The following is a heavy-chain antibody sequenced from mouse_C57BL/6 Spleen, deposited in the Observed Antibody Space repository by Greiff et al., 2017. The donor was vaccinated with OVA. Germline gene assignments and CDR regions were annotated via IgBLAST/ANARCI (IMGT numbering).Heavy chain of an antibody. CDR3: TTPTGTGWFAY. CDR1: GFNIKDDY. D-gene: IGHD4-1*02. V-gene: IGHV14-4*01. Sequence: DVKLQESGAELVRPGASVKLSCTASGFNIKDDYMHWVKQRPEQGLEWIGWIDPENGDTEYASKFQGKATITADTSSNTAYLQLSSLTSEDTAVYYCTTPTGTGWFAYWGQGTLVTVSA. CDR2: IDPENGDT. J-gene: IGHJ3*01.